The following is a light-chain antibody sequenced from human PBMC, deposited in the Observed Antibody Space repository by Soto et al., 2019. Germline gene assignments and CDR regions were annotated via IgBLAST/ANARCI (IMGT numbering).Light chain of an antibody. Sequence: QSALTQPASVSGSPGQSSTISCTGTSSDVGTYKLVSWYQQHPGKAPKLMIYEGSKRPSGVSNRFSGSKSDNTASLTISGLQAEDEADYYCCSYANVSTIFGGGTQLTVL. CDR2: EGS. V-gene: IGLV2-23*01. CDR3: CSYANVSTI. J-gene: IGLJ2*01. CDR1: SSDVGTYKL.